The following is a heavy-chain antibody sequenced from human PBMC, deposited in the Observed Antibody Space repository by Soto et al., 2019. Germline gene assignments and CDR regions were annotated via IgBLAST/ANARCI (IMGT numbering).Heavy chain of an antibody. CDR2: ISSNGGST. J-gene: IGHJ5*02. CDR3: ARTYCSSTSCYAGNWFDP. CDR1: GFTFSSYA. V-gene: IGHV3-64*01. D-gene: IGHD2-2*01. Sequence: GESLKISCAASGFTFSSYAMHWVRQAPGKGLEYVSAISSNGGSTYYANSVKGRFTISRDNSKNTLYLQMGSLRAEDMAVYYCARTYCSSTSCYAGNWFDPWGQGTLVTVSS.